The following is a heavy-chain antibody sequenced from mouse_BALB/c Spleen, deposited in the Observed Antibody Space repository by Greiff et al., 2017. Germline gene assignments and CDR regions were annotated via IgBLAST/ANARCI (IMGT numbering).Heavy chain of an antibody. V-gene: IGHV2-9*02. CDR1: GFSLTSYG. Sequence: VQLQESGPGLVAPSQSLSITCTVSGFSLTSYGVHWVRQPPGKGLEWLGVIWAGGSTNYNSALMSRLSISKDNSKSQVFLKMNSLQTDDTAMYYCAREKSSYGRYAMDYWGQGTSVTVSS. D-gene: IGHD1-1*01. J-gene: IGHJ4*01. CDR2: IWAGGST. CDR3: AREKSSYGRYAMDY.